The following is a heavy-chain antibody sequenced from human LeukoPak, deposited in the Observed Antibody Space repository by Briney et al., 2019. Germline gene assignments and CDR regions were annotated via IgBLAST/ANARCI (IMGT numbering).Heavy chain of an antibody. CDR2: ISSSSSTI. CDR3: ARGSTYYDSSGQVPFDY. Sequence: GGSLRLSCAASGFTFSTYSMNWVRQAPGKGLEWVSYISSSSSTIYYADSVKGRSTISRDNAKNSLYPQMNSLRAEDTAVYYCARGSTYYDSSGQVPFDYWGQGTLVTVSS. J-gene: IGHJ4*02. D-gene: IGHD3-22*01. V-gene: IGHV3-48*01. CDR1: GFTFSTYS.